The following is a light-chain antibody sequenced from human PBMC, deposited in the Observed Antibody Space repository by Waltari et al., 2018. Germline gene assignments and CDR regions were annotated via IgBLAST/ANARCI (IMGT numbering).Light chain of an antibody. CDR3: NSYTGSSTSVL. V-gene: IGLV2-14*03. Sequence: QSALTQPASVSGSPGQSITISCTGTSGDVGDYNYVSWYQHHPGKAPKHIIFDVNKRPSWVSNRFSGSKSGNTASLTISGLQADDEADYYCNSYTGSSTSVLFGGGTKLTVL. CDR2: DVN. CDR1: SGDVGDYNY. J-gene: IGLJ3*02.